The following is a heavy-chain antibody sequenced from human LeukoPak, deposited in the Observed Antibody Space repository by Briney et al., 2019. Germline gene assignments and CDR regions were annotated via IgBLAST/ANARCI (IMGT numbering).Heavy chain of an antibody. D-gene: IGHD3-9*01. CDR1: GYTFTSYD. CDR3: ARAYYDILTGYHDAFDI. CDR2: MNPNSGNT. V-gene: IGHV1-8*01. Sequence: ASVKVSCKASGYTFTSYDINWVRQATGQGLEWMGCMNPNSGNTGYAQKFQGRVTMTRNTSISTAYMELRSLRSDDTAVYYCARAYYDILTGYHDAFDIWGQGTMVTVSS. J-gene: IGHJ3*02.